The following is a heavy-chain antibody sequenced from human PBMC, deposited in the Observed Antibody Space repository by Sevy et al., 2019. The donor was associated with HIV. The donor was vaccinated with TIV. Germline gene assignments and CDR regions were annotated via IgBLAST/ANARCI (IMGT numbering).Heavy chain of an antibody. V-gene: IGHV4-39*01. J-gene: IGHJ3*01. D-gene: IGHD6-19*01. Sequence: SETLSLTCTVSDVSISSGTNYWGWIRQPPGKGLEWIGSIYYGGSTYYNPSLKSRVTVSADTPTNQFSLKLTSVTVADTAVYYCARQRGGWYEYDASDVWGQGTMVTVSS. CDR3: ARQRGGWYEYDASDV. CDR1: DVSISSGTNY. CDR2: IYYGGST.